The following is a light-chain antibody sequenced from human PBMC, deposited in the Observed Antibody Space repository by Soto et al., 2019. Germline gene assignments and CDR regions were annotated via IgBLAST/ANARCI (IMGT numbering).Light chain of an antibody. V-gene: IGKV3-20*01. CDR2: GAS. J-gene: IGKJ1*01. CDR3: EHDRRSGK. Sequence: ALKQSPGTLSPSPAQRAPFSSRASQSVSNNYLAWYQQKPGQAPRLLIYGASNRATGIPDRFSGSGSGTYVARTISKQWTDVFAVYYCEHDRRSGKFGQGTKVDIK. CDR1: QSVSNNY.